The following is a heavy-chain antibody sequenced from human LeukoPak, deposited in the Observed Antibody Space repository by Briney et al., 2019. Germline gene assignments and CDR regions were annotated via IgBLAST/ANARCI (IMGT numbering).Heavy chain of an antibody. V-gene: IGHV5-51*01. J-gene: IGHJ4*02. CDR3: ARPNSGLD. CDR2: IYPGDSDT. D-gene: IGHD6-19*01. CDR1: GYDFSTYW. Sequence: GESLKISCQGSGYDFSTYWIGWVRQLPGKGLEWMGIIYPGDSDTRYSPSFQGQVTISVDKSISTAYLQWSSLKASDTAIYYCARPNSGLDWGQGTLVTVSS.